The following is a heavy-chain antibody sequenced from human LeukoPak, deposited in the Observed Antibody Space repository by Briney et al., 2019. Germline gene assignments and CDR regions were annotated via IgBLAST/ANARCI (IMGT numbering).Heavy chain of an antibody. Sequence: GRSLRLSCAASGFTFSSYAMRWVRQAPGKGLEWVAVISYDGSNKYYADSVKGRFTISRDNSKNTLYLQMNRLRAEDTAAYYCARDRPVVTAYLFDYWGQGTLVTVSS. D-gene: IGHD2-21*02. J-gene: IGHJ4*02. CDR3: ARDRPVVTAYLFDY. CDR1: GFTFSSYA. V-gene: IGHV3-30-3*01. CDR2: ISYDGSNK.